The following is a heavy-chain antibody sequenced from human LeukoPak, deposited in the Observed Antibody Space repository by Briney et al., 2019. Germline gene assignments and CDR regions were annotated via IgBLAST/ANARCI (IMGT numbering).Heavy chain of an antibody. CDR3: ATHSDHEGLFAY. J-gene: IGHJ4*02. Sequence: RGSLRLSCAVATFTFSNAWMSWVRQAPGKGLEWVGRIKSKADGGTTDYAAPVKGRFTISRDDSENTLYVQMNSLKTEDTAVYYCATHSDHEGLFAYWAQGSLVTVSS. CDR1: TFTFSNAW. V-gene: IGHV3-15*01. D-gene: IGHD5-12*01. CDR2: IKSKADGGTT.